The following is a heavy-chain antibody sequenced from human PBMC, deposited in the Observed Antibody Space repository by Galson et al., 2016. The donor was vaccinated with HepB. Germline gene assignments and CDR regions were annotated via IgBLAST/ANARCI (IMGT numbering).Heavy chain of an antibody. Sequence: SLRLSCAASGFTFNTYAMTWVRQAPGKGLEWVSAISGSGESTFYADSVKGRFTISRDNSEDMMELQMNGLRADETAAYYCARAPWGSGYYPYSFEFWGQGTMGTVS. CDR3: ARAPWGSGYYPYSFEF. J-gene: IGHJ4*02. CDR1: GFTFNTYA. D-gene: IGHD3-22*01. V-gene: IGHV3-23*01. CDR2: ISGSGEST.